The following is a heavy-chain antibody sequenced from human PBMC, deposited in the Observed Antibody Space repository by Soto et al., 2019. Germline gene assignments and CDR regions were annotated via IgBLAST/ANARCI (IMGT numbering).Heavy chain of an antibody. Sequence: QITLKESGPTLVNPTQPLTLTCTFSGFSLTTSGVGMAWIRRPPGKALEWLALIFWDEDKRSSPSLKNRLTITKDTSKNQVVLTMTNMDPVDTATYYCAHSPPYDILAGSLNYFDYWGQGTLVTVSS. CDR2: IFWDEDK. J-gene: IGHJ4*02. V-gene: IGHV2-5*02. D-gene: IGHD3-9*01. CDR1: GFSLTTSGVG. CDR3: AHSPPYDILAGSLNYFDY.